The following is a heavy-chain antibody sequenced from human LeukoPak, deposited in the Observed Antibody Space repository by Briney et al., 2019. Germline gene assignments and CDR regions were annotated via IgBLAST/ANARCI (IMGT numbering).Heavy chain of an antibody. CDR3: ARDRNGLFDY. Sequence: PSETLSLTCTVSGGSISSGGYYWSWIRQHPGKGLEWIGYIYYSGSTYYNPSLKSRVTISVDTSKNQFSLKLSSVTAADTAVYYCARDRNGLFDYWGQGTLVTVSS. V-gene: IGHV4-31*03. CDR2: IYYSGST. CDR1: GGSISSGGYY. J-gene: IGHJ4*02. D-gene: IGHD3/OR15-3a*01.